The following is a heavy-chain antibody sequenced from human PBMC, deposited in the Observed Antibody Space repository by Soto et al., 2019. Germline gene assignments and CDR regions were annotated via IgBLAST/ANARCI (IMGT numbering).Heavy chain of an antibody. D-gene: IGHD2-21*02. V-gene: IGHV3-48*03. CDR3: ARVFKDLCGGDCYHPSHDAFDI. CDR2: ISSSGSTI. Sequence: HPGGSLRLSCAASGFTFSSYEMNWVRQAPGKGLEWVSYISSSGSTIYYADSVKGRFTISRDNAKNSLYLQMNSLRAEDTAVYYCARVFKDLCGGDCYHPSHDAFDIWGQGTMVTVSS. J-gene: IGHJ3*02. CDR1: GFTFSSYE.